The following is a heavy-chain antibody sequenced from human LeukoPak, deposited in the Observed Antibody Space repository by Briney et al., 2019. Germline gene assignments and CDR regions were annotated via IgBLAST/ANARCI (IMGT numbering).Heavy chain of an antibody. CDR2: IYYSGST. CDR1: GGSINSYY. J-gene: IGHJ4*02. D-gene: IGHD3-16*02. CDR3: ARDWFTRLGELSPDRAFDY. Sequence: SETLSLTCTVSGGSINSYYWSWIRQPPGKGLEWIGFIYYSGSTNYNPSLKSRVTISVDTSKNQFSLKLSSVTAADTALYYCARDWFTRLGELSPDRAFDYWGQGTLVTVSS. V-gene: IGHV4-59*01.